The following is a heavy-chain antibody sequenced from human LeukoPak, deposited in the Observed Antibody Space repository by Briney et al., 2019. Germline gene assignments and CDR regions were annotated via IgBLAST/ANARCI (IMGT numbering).Heavy chain of an antibody. CDR2: ISSSSSYI. Sequence: GGSLRLSCAASGFTFSSYSMTWVRQAPGKGLEWVSSISSSSSYIYYADSVKGRFTISRDNAKNSLYLQMNSLRAEDTAVYYCARDSFDDSSGYYFHGSFDYWGQGTLVTVSS. D-gene: IGHD3-22*01. V-gene: IGHV3-21*01. CDR3: ARDSFDDSSGYYFHGSFDY. J-gene: IGHJ4*02. CDR1: GFTFSSYS.